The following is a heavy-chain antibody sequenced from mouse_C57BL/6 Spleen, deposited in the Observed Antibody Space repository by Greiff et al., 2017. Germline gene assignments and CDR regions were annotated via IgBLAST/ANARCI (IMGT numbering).Heavy chain of an antibody. CDR2: IYPGNSDT. Sequence: EVQLQQSGTVLARPGASVKMSCKTSGYTFTSYWMHWVKQRPGQGLEWIGAIYPGNSDTSYNQKFKGKAKLTAVTSASTAYMELSSLTNEDSAVYYCTRRSLYDGYYRDWYFDVWGTGTTVTVSS. CDR3: TRRSLYDGYYRDWYFDV. V-gene: IGHV1-5*01. J-gene: IGHJ1*03. D-gene: IGHD2-3*01. CDR1: GYTFTSYW.